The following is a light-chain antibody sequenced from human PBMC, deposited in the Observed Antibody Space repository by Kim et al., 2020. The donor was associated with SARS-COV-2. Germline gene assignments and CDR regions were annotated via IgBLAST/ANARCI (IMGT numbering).Light chain of an antibody. Sequence: SITISCTGTSSDVGTYNSVSWYKQHPGKAPKLLIYDVTKRPSGVSNRFSGSKSGNTASLTISGLQAEDEADYYCSSFSSSTTAYVFGTGTKVTVL. CDR1: SSDVGTYNS. V-gene: IGLV2-14*04. CDR3: SSFSSSTTAYV. J-gene: IGLJ1*01. CDR2: DVT.